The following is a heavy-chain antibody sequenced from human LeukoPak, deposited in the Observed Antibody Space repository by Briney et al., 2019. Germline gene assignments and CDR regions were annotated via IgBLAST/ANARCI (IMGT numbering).Heavy chain of an antibody. Sequence: SETLSLTCAVYGGSFSGYYWSWIRQPPGKGLEWIGEINHSVSTNYNPSLKSRVTISVDTSKNQFSLKLSSVTAADTAVYYCARGRVVAWFDPWGQGTLVTVSS. J-gene: IGHJ5*02. CDR1: GGSFSGYY. V-gene: IGHV4-34*01. CDR2: INHSVST. D-gene: IGHD2-2*01. CDR3: ARGRVVAWFDP.